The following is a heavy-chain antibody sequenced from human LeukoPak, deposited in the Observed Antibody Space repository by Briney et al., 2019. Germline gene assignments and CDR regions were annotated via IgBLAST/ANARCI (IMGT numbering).Heavy chain of an antibody. J-gene: IGHJ6*04. CDR2: IYVTGA. CDR3: ARHIGGGIEEMDV. Sequence: PSETLSLTCTVSVGSIVTYYWSGIRQSPGKGLEWIGYIYVTGARYNPYLKSRVTISVDRSRNQFFLKMSCVTAADTAVYYCARHIGGGIEEMDVWGKGTKVIASS. D-gene: IGHD6-13*01. CDR1: VGSIVTYY. V-gene: IGHV4-59*08.